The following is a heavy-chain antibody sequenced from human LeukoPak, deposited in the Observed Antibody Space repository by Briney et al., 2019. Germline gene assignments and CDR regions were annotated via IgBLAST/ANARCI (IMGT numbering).Heavy chain of an antibody. Sequence: SETLSLTCTVSGGSISSYYWSWIRQPPGKGLEWIGYIYYSGSTNYNPSLKSRVTISVDMSKNHFSLKLSSVTAADTAVYYCARGQQLAPFDYWGQGTLVTVSS. CDR1: GGSISSYY. J-gene: IGHJ4*02. D-gene: IGHD6-13*01. CDR3: ARGQQLAPFDY. V-gene: IGHV4-59*01. CDR2: IYYSGST.